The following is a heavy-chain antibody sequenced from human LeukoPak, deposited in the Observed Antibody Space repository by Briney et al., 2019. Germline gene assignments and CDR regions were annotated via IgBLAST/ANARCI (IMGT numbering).Heavy chain of an antibody. Sequence: SETLSLTCAVSGGSISSYYWSWIRQPPGKGLEWIGYIYKTGNTNYNPSLKSRVTISVDTSKNQFSLKLSSVTAADTAMYYCASRTYVDRPEYWGQGTLVTVSP. CDR1: GGSISSYY. D-gene: IGHD5-12*01. CDR2: IYKTGNT. J-gene: IGHJ4*02. CDR3: ASRTYVDRPEY. V-gene: IGHV4-59*01.